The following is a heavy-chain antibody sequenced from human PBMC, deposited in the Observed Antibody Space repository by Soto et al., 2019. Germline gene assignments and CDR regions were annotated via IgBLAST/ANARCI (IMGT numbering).Heavy chain of an antibody. J-gene: IGHJ3*02. D-gene: IGHD1-1*01. CDR1: GFTFDDYA. V-gene: IGHV3-9*01. CDR2: ISWNSGSI. CDR3: AKGGFPTWNSLDI. Sequence: EVQLVESGGGLVQPGRSLRLSCAASGFTFDDYAMHWVRQAPGKGLEWVSGISWNSGSIGYADSVKGRFTISRDNAKNSLYLQMNRLRAEDTALYYCAKGGFPTWNSLDIWGQGTMVTVSS.